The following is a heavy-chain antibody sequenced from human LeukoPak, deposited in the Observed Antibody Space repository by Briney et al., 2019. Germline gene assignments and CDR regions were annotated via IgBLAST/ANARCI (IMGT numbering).Heavy chain of an antibody. D-gene: IGHD3-3*02. CDR2: VYYTGGT. CDR3: ARGSIYDFDS. CDR1: GGSINSHY. J-gene: IGHJ4*02. V-gene: IGHV4-59*11. Sequence: SETLSLTCTVSGGSINSHYWHWIRQPPGTRLEWIGYVYYTGGTNYKSSLESRVTIPVATSKKQFSLRLTSVTAADTALYYCARGSIYDFDSWGQGTLVSVSS.